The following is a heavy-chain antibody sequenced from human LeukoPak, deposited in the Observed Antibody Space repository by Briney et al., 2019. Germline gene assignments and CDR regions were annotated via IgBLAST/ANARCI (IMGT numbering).Heavy chain of an antibody. CDR3: ARGPALYYDILTRSTYNYFDP. J-gene: IGHJ5*02. CDR2: INPKTGGT. CDR1: GYTFIGYY. D-gene: IGHD3-9*01. V-gene: IGHV1-2*02. Sequence: ASVKVSCKASGYTFIGYYMHWVRHAPAHGPEWMGWINPKTGGTKYAQKFHGRLTMTRDTSISTAYMELSRLRSDDTAVYYCARGPALYYDILTRSTYNYFDPWGQGTLVTVSS.